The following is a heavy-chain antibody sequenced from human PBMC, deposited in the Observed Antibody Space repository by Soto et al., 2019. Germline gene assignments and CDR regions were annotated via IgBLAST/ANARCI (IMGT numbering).Heavy chain of an antibody. J-gene: IGHJ5*02. D-gene: IGHD2-8*01. Sequence: QVQLQESGPGLVKPSETLSLTCVVSTYSISSGFFWAWIRQPPGKGLEWVGSIYHTGDTHYNPSLRSQVTMSVDTSKNQFSLKMTYLTAADTAVYFCARDTNSLDPWGQGILVTVSS. CDR3: ARDTNSLDP. V-gene: IGHV4-38-2*02. CDR2: IYHTGDT. CDR1: TYSISSGFF.